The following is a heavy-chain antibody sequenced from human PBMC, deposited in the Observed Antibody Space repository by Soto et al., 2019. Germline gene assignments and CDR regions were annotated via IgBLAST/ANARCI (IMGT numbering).Heavy chain of an antibody. Sequence: QVQLVQSGAEVKKPGASVKVSCKASGYTFTSYGISWVRQAPGQGLEWMGSIRHYNGNTNYGQKLXGRFTMTTASSTSTAYLVLMSLRYHDTAGYYCARDLPTMDGWGYGPVVTVYS. J-gene: IGHJ6*04. CDR2: IRHYNGNT. CDR1: GYTFTSYG. CDR3: ARDLPTMDG. V-gene: IGHV1-18*01.